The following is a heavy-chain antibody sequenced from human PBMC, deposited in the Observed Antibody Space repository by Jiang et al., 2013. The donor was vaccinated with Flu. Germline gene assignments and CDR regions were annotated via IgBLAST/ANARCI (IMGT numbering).Heavy chain of an antibody. V-gene: IGHV4-39*07. Sequence: LLKPSETLSLSCTVSGGSISSDSYYWGWIRQPPGKGPEWIGSIYHSGSTYYNPSLKTRVTMSVDTSKNQLSLNLTSVTAADTAVYYCARAQKXSGFELPYYDFWGQGT. CDR2: IYHSGST. D-gene: IGHD5-12*01. CDR3: ARAQKXSGFELPYYDF. J-gene: IGHJ4*02. CDR1: GGSISSDSYY.